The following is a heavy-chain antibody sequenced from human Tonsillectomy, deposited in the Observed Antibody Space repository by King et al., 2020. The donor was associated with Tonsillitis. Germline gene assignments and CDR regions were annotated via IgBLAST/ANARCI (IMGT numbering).Heavy chain of an antibody. Sequence: DVQLVESGGGLVQPGGSLRLSCAASGFTFNTYAMTWVRQAPGKGLEGVSAITGSGGDTYYADSVEGRFTISRDNSKNTLYLQMNSLRVEDTALYYCAKDGLGGPDDYWGQGTLVTVSS. CDR3: AKDGLGGPDDY. D-gene: IGHD4-23*01. CDR1: GFTFNTYA. J-gene: IGHJ4*02. V-gene: IGHV3-23*04. CDR2: ITGSGGDT.